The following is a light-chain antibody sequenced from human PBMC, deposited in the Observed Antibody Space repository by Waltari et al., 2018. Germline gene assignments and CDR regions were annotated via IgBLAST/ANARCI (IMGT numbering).Light chain of an antibody. Sequence: DIVMTQSPATLSVSPGESATLTCRASQSVTSRLAWYQQKSGQAPRLLIYGASTSATGIPARFGGSGSGTEFTLTISILQSEDFAVYSCQQYNNWPGTFGQGTKVEIK. V-gene: IGKV3-15*01. CDR1: QSVTSR. J-gene: IGKJ1*01. CDR2: GAS. CDR3: QQYNNWPGT.